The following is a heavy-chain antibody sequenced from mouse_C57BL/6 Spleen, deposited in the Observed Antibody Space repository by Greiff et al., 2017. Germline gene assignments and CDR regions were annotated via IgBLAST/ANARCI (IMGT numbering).Heavy chain of an antibody. Sequence: VKLMESGPGLVAPSQSLSITCTVSGFSLTSYGVDWVRQSPGKGLEWLGVIWGVGSTNYNSALKSRLSISKDNSKSQVFLKMNSLQTDDTDMYYCASLYYGSSSWFAYWGQGTLVTVSA. V-gene: IGHV2-6*01. CDR2: IWGVGST. CDR3: ASLYYGSSSWFAY. D-gene: IGHD1-1*01. J-gene: IGHJ3*01. CDR1: GFSLTSYG.